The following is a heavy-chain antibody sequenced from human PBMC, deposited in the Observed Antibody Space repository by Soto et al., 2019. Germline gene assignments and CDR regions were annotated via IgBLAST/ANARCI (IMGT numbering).Heavy chain of an antibody. D-gene: IGHD3-3*01. Sequence: GASVKVSCKASGYTFTSYYMHWVRQAPGQGLEWMGIINPSGGSTSYAQKFQGRVTMTRDTSTSTVYMELSSLRSEDTAVYYCARAQDDFWSGYPYFDYWGQGTLVTVSS. CDR1: GYTFTSYY. V-gene: IGHV1-46*01. CDR3: ARAQDDFWSGYPYFDY. CDR2: INPSGGST. J-gene: IGHJ4*02.